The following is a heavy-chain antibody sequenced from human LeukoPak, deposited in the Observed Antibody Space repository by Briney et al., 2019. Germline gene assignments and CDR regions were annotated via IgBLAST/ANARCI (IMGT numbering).Heavy chain of an antibody. V-gene: IGHV3-7*01. Sequence: GGSLRLSCAASGFTFSTYWMSWVRQAPGKGREGVAKIKPDGSEKDHVDSVKGRFTISRDNAKNSLYLQVNSLRAEDTAVYYCARSRFYFDYWGQGTLVTVSS. CDR3: ARSRFYFDY. CDR2: IKPDGSEK. J-gene: IGHJ4*02. CDR1: GFTFSTYW.